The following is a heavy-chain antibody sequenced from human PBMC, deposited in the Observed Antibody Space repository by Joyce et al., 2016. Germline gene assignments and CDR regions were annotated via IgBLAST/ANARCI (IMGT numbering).Heavy chain of an antibody. D-gene: IGHD3-16*01. CDR1: GSTFSSSS. CDR2: ISATSDYI. Sequence: QLVESGGGVVKAGGSLRLSCEASGSTFSSSSMSWFSQAPGKGLECVAAISATSDYIFHAETVRGRCTVSRDNAKKTLYLQMNSLRAEDSAVFYCARGGISYYYAMDVWGQGTTVTVSS. J-gene: IGHJ6*02. CDR3: ARGGISYYYAMDV. V-gene: IGHV3-21*01.